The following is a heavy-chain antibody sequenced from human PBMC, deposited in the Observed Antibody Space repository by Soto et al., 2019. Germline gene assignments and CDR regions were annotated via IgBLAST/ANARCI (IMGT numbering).Heavy chain of an antibody. CDR2: ISAYNGNT. CDR3: ARDKGAYCGGDCYSTGFDP. CDR1: GYTFTSYG. J-gene: IGHJ5*02. D-gene: IGHD2-21*02. V-gene: IGHV1-18*01. Sequence: QVQLVQSGAEVKKPGASVKVSCKASGYTFTSYGISWVRQAPGQGLEWMGWISAYNGNTNYAQKLQGRVTMTTDASTSTAYRELRSLRSDDTAVYYWARDKGAYCGGDCYSTGFDPWGQGTLVTVSS.